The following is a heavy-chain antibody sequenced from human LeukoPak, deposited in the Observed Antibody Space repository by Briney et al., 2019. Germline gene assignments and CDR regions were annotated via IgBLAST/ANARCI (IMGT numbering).Heavy chain of an antibody. CDR2: ISWNSGSI. J-gene: IGHJ4*02. CDR3: ARVRYDSGWYDY. D-gene: IGHD6-19*01. V-gene: IGHV3-9*01. CDR1: GFTFDDYA. Sequence: GGSLRLSCAASGFTFDDYAMHWVRQAPGKGLEWASGISWNSGSIGYADSVKGRFTISRDNAKNSLFLQMNSLRAEDAAVYYCARVRYDSGWYDYWGQGALVTVSS.